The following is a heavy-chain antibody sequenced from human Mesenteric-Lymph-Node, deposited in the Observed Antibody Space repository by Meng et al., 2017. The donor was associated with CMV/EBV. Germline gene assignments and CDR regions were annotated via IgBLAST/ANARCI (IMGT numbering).Heavy chain of an antibody. CDR2: INPSGGST. Sequence: SGSTFTSYYFQWVRQAPGQGLEWMGIINPSGGSTGYAQKFQGRVTMTRDTSTSTVYMELSRLRSEDTAVYYCARDPRSYGSGSYPFDYWGQGTLVTVSS. CDR3: ARDPRSYGSGSYPFDY. J-gene: IGHJ4*02. D-gene: IGHD3-10*01. V-gene: IGHV1-46*01. CDR1: GSTFTSYY.